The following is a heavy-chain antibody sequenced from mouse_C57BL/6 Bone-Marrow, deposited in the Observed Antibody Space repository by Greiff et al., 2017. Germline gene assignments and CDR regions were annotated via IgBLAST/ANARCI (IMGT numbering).Heavy chain of an antibody. CDR1: GFTFSSYA. CDR3: ASYIVADAMDY. D-gene: IGHD1-1*01. J-gene: IGHJ4*01. V-gene: IGHV5-4*03. CDR2: IRDGGSYT. Sequence: EVKLVESGGGLVKPGGSLKLSCAASGFTFSSYAMSWVRQTPEKRLEWVATIRDGGSYTYYPDNVKGRFTISRDNAKHNLYLQMSHLKSEDTAMYYCASYIVADAMDYWGQGTSVTVSS.